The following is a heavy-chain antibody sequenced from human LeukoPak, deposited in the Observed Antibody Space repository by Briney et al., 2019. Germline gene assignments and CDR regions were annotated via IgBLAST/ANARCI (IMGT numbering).Heavy chain of an antibody. CDR1: GYTFTSYA. Sequence: ASVKVSCKASGYTFTSYAMHWVRQAPGQRLEWMGWSNAGNGNTKYSQEFQGRVTITRDTSANTAYMELSSLRSEDMAVYYCARAVKYRSGPLTDLLPYYFDYWGQGTLVTVSS. D-gene: IGHD6-19*01. J-gene: IGHJ4*02. CDR2: SNAGNGNT. CDR3: ARAVKYRSGPLTDLLPYYFDY. V-gene: IGHV1-3*02.